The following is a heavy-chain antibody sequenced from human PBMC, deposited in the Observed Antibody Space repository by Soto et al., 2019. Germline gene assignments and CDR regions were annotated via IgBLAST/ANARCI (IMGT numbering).Heavy chain of an antibody. Sequence: PGGSLRLSCAASGFAFSNYEMNWVRQAPGKGLEWVSYISLSGSTIYYADSVKGRFTISRDDAKNSLYLQMDSLRADDTAVYYCARESFIASPNFLDYWGQGTLVTVSS. J-gene: IGHJ4*02. CDR1: GFAFSNYE. CDR3: ARESFIASPNFLDY. CDR2: ISLSGSTI. V-gene: IGHV3-48*03. D-gene: IGHD3-16*02.